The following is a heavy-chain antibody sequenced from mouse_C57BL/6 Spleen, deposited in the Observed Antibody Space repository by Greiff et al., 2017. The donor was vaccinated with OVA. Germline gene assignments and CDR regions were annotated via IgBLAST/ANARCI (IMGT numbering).Heavy chain of an antibody. CDR3: AREGYYAFAY. D-gene: IGHD2-3*01. CDR2: IYPGDGDT. CDR1: GYAFSSYW. Sequence: QVQLQQSGAELVKPGASVKISCKASGYAFSSYWTNWVKQRPGKGLEWIGQIYPGDGDTNYNGKFKGKATLTADKSSSTAYMQLSSLTSEDSAVYFCAREGYYAFAYWGQGTLVTVSA. J-gene: IGHJ3*01. V-gene: IGHV1-80*01.